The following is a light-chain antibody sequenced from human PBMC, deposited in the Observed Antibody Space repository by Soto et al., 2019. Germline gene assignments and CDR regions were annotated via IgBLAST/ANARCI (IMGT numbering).Light chain of an antibody. CDR3: QQYNSYWT. V-gene: IGKV1-5*03. CDR2: MAS. J-gene: IGKJ1*01. CDR1: QSISAW. Sequence: DIQMTQSPSTLSASVGDRVTITCRASQSISAWLAWYQQKPGKAPNLLIYMASTLKSGVPSRFSGSGSGTEFTLTITSLQPDDFATYYCQQYNSYWTFGQGTKVDIK.